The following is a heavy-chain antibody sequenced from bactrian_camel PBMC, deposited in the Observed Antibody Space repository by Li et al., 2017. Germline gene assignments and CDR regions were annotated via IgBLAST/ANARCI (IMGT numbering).Heavy chain of an antibody. CDR2: IYSDGTLT. Sequence: QLVESGGGLVQPGGSLRLSCAASGFTFSTYYMSWVRQAPGKGLEWVTTIYSDGTLTYYPDSVKGRFTISRDNAKNTVYLQMNTLKPEDTAVYYCASEATGWVHPPYLRRCAGQGTQVTVS. V-gene: IGHV3-2*01. D-gene: IGHD5*01. CDR1: GFTFSTYY. J-gene: IGHJ4*01.